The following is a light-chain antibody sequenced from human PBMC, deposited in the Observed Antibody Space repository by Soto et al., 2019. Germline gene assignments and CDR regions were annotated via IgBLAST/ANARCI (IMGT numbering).Light chain of an antibody. CDR3: QQYRSSPPIT. CDR2: GAS. Sequence: EIVLTQSPGTLSMSPGERATLSCRASHSISSTSLAWYQQKPGQAPRLLIYGASNRATGIPDRFSGSGSATDFTLTISRLEPEDFVVYYCQQYRSSPPITFGQGTRLEIK. V-gene: IGKV3-20*01. J-gene: IGKJ5*01. CDR1: HSISSTS.